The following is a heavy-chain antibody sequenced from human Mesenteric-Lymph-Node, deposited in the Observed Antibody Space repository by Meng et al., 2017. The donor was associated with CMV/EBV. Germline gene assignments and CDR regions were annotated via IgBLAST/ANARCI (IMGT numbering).Heavy chain of an antibody. CDR1: GGSFSGYY. V-gene: IGHV4-34*01. CDR2: INHSGST. J-gene: IGHJ4*02. CDR3: ARGRGSSWYYHLLEDY. D-gene: IGHD6-13*01. Sequence: SGGSFSGYYWSWIRQPPGKGLEWIGEINHSGSTNYNPSLKSRVTISVDTSKNQFSLKLSSVTAADTAVYYCARGRGSSWYYHLLEDYWGQGTLVTVSS.